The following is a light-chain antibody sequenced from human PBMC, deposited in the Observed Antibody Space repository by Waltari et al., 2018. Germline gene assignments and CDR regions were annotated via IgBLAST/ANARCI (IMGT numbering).Light chain of an antibody. CDR1: KSVSTN. Sequence: ETIMTQSPVTLSVSPGDTVTLSCRGSKSVSTNLAWYQQKPVQAPTLLIYHASTRATGIPARFSGSGSGTEFTLTVTRLQSEDIGTYYCQQYNEWPPLTFGGGTKVEIK. CDR2: HAS. CDR3: QQYNEWPPLT. V-gene: IGKV3-15*01. J-gene: IGKJ4*01.